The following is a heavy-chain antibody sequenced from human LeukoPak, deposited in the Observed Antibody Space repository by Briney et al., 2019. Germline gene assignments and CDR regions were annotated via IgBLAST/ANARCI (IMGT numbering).Heavy chain of an antibody. V-gene: IGHV3-9*01. CDR2: ISWNSGSI. CDR1: GFTFDDYG. CDR3: AKVPLKDGDYTANYFDY. Sequence: GGSLRLSCAASGFTFDDYGMHWVRQAPGKGLEWVSGISWNSGSIGYADSVKGRFTISRDNAKNSLYLQMNSLRAEDTALYYCAKVPLKDGDYTANYFDYWGQGTLVTVSS. D-gene: IGHD4-17*01. J-gene: IGHJ4*02.